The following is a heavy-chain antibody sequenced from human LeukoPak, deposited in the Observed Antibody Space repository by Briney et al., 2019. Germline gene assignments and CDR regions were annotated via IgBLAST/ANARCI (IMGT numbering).Heavy chain of an antibody. V-gene: IGHV1-2*02. D-gene: IGHD6-13*01. CDR2: INPNSGGT. CDR1: GYTFTGYY. Sequence: ASVKVSCKASGYTFTGYYMHWVRQAPGQGLEWMGWINPNSGGTNYAQKFQGRVTMTRDTSISTAYMELSRLRSDDTAVYYCARAPSIAAAASGDYWGQGTLVTVSS. J-gene: IGHJ4*02. CDR3: ARAPSIAAAASGDY.